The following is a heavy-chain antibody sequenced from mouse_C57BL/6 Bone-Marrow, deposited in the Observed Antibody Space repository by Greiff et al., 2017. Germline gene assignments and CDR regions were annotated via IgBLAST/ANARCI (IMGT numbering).Heavy chain of an antibody. CDR2: IHPSDSDT. Sequence: QVQLQQPGAELVKPGASVKVSCKASGYTFTSYWMHWVKQRPGQGLEWIGRIHPSDSDTNYNQKFKGKATLTVDKSSSPAYMQLSSLTSEDSAVYYCAIWRPQPYFDVWGTGTTVTVSS. V-gene: IGHV1-74*01. D-gene: IGHD3-2*02. J-gene: IGHJ1*03. CDR3: AIWRPQPYFDV. CDR1: GYTFTSYW.